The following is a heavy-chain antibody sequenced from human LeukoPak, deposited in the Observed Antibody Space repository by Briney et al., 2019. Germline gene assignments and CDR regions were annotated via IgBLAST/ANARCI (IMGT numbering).Heavy chain of an antibody. CDR3: VRTLAGTTDY. D-gene: IGHD1-1*01. CDR2: IYYSGST. CDR1: GGSISSYY. J-gene: IGHJ4*02. Sequence: PSETLSLTCTVSGGSISSYYWSWIRQPPGKGLEWIGYIYYSGSTNYNPSLKSRVTISVDTSKNQFSLKLSSVTAADTAVYYCVRTLAGTTDYWGQGTLVTVSS. V-gene: IGHV4-59*01.